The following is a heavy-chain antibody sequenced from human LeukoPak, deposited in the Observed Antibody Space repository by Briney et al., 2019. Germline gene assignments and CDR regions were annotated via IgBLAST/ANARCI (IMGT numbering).Heavy chain of an antibody. CDR2: IYYSGST. J-gene: IGHJ4*02. CDR3: ARAESEAVAGRGELDY. Sequence: SETLSLTCTVSGGSISSSSYYWGWIRQPPGKGLEWIGSIYYSGSTYYNPSLKSRVTISVDTSKNQFSLKLSSVTAADTAVYYCARAESEAVAGRGELDYWGQGTLVTVSS. D-gene: IGHD6-19*01. V-gene: IGHV4-39*07. CDR1: GGSISSSSYY.